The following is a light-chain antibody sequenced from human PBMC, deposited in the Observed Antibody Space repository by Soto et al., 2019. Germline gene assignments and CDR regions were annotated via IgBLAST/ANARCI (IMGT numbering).Light chain of an antibody. J-gene: IGKJ4*01. CDR1: QSVSSY. Sequence: MVLTQAPATMSLNQGERATLSCRASQSVSSYLAWYQQKPGQAPRLLIYDASNRATGIPARFSGSGSGTDFTLTISSLEPEDFAVYYCQQYGSLPLTFGGGTKVDIK. V-gene: IGKV3-11*01. CDR3: QQYGSLPLT. CDR2: DAS.